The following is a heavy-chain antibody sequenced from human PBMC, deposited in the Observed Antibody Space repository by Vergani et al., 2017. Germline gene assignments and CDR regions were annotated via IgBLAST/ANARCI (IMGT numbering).Heavy chain of an antibody. J-gene: IGHJ5*02. CDR2: INPSGGSI. D-gene: IGHD2-15*01. CDR1: GYTFTSYS. Sequence: QVQLVQSGAEVKKPGASVKVSCKASGYTFTSYSMHWVRQAPGQGLEWMGIINPSGGSISYAQKFQENVTMTRDTPTSTVYMGLSSLRSEDTAVYYWARDRDDCGGGSCYSDWFDPWGQGTLVTVSS. V-gene: IGHV1-46*01. CDR3: ARDRDDCGGGSCYSDWFDP.